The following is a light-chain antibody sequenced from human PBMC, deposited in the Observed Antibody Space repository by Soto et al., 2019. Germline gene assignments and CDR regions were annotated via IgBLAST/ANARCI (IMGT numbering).Light chain of an antibody. CDR1: QSVSSCY. CDR3: QQRSNWLT. CDR2: DTS. V-gene: IGKV3D-20*02. Sequence: EIVLTQSPGTLSLSAGERATLSCRASQSVSSCYVVCYQQKPGQAPRLLIYDTSIRATGIPDRFSGSGSGTDFTLTISSLEPEDFAVYCCQQRSNWLTFGQGTKVDIK. J-gene: IGKJ1*01.